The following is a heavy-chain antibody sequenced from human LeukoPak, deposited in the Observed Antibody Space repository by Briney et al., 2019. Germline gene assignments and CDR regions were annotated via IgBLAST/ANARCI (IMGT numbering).Heavy chain of an antibody. V-gene: IGHV3-23*01. J-gene: IGHJ4*02. CDR1: GFTPGTFA. CDR3: SRYICKYSGYDSFDD. Sequence: PGGSLRPSCPLAGFTPGTFATGWVSQAPGKGLEWVSAISGSGGSTYYADSVKGRFTISRDNAKNTLYLQMNSLRAEDTAVYYWSRYICKYSGYDSFDDWGQGTLVTVSS. CDR2: ISGSGGST. D-gene: IGHD5-12*01.